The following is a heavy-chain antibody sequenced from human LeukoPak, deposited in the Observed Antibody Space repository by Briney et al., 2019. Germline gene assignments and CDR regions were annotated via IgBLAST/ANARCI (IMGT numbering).Heavy chain of an antibody. Sequence: AGGSLRLSCAASGFTFSSYSMNWVRQAPGKRLEWVLSISSSSSYIYYADSVKGRFTISRDNSKNTLYLQMNSLRAEDTAVYYCAKRHYDFWSGYSDAFDIWGQGTMVTVSS. CDR1: GFTFSSYS. V-gene: IGHV3-21*04. D-gene: IGHD3-3*01. CDR2: ISSSSSYI. J-gene: IGHJ3*02. CDR3: AKRHYDFWSGYSDAFDI.